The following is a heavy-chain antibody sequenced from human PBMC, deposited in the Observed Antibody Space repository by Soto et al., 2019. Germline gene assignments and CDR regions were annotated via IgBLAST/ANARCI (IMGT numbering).Heavy chain of an antibody. CDR1: GYTFTSYG. D-gene: IGHD3-16*02. Sequence: ASVKVSCKASGYTFTSYGISWVRQAPGQGLEWMGWISAYNGNTDYAQKLQGRVTMTTNTSTSTAYMELSSLRSEDTAVYYCARSIMITFGGVIAYDAFDIWGQGTMVTVSS. V-gene: IGHV1-18*01. CDR2: ISAYNGNT. J-gene: IGHJ3*02. CDR3: ARSIMITFGGVIAYDAFDI.